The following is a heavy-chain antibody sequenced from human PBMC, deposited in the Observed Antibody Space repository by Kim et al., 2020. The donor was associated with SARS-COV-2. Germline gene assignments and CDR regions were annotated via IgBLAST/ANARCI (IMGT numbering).Heavy chain of an antibody. CDR3: ARNLVTGHDDF. Sequence: TTYYADSVKGRFTISRHNSKNTVYLQMNSLRAEDTAVYFCARNLVTGHDDFWGQGTLDTVSS. J-gene: IGHJ4*02. CDR2: TT. V-gene: IGHV3-53*04. D-gene: IGHD1-20*01.